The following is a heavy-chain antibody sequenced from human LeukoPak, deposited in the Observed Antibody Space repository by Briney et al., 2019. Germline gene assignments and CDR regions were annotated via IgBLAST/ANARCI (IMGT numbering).Heavy chain of an antibody. CDR2: VSPDGSVK. CDR1: GFTFPSSW. V-gene: IGHV3-7*05. CDR3: AKDLGWLQFDY. D-gene: IGHD5-24*01. J-gene: IGHJ4*02. Sequence: GGSLRLSCAASGFTFPSSWMSWVRQAPGKGLEWVAHVSPDGSVKAYVDSVRGRFAISRDNAENSLFLQINSLRAEDTAVYYCAKDLGWLQFDYWGQGDLVIVSS.